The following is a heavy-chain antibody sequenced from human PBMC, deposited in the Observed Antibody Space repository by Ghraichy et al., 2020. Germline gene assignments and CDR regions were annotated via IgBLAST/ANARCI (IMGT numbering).Heavy chain of an antibody. V-gene: IGHV3-7*03. CDR2: IKQDGSEK. D-gene: IGHD6-13*01. J-gene: IGHJ6*02. CDR3: ARAGLSSPRGYYYYGMDV. CDR1: GFTCSSYW. Sequence: GGSLRLSCAASGFTCSSYWMSWVRHAPGKGLEWVANIKQDGSEKYYVDSVKGRFTISRDNAKNSLYLQMNSLRAEDTAVYYCARAGLSSPRGYYYYGMDVWGQGTTVTVSS.